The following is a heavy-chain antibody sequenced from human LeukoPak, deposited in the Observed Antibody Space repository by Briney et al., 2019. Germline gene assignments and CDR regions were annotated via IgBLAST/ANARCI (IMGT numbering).Heavy chain of an antibody. CDR1: GFTFSGSA. CDR3: TRDYGVLFDY. CDR2: IRSKANSYAT. D-gene: IGHD4-17*01. J-gene: IGHJ4*02. V-gene: IGHV3-73*01. Sequence: PGGSLRLSSAASGFTFSGSAIHWVRQSSGKGLESVGRIRSKANSYATSSAASVKGMFTISRDDSKNTAYLQMSSLKTEDTAVYYCTRDYGVLFDYWGQGTLVTVSS.